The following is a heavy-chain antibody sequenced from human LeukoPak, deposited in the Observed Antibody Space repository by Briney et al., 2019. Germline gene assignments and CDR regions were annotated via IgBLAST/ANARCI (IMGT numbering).Heavy chain of an antibody. V-gene: IGHV4-34*01. J-gene: IGHJ4*02. CDR1: GGSFSGYY. D-gene: IGHD1/OR15-1a*01. Sequence: PSETLSLTCAVYGGSFSGYYWSWIRQPPGKGLEWIGEINHSGSTNYNPSLKSRVTISVDTSKNQFSLKLSSVTAADTAVYYCAISSEQPLPGTNWGQGTLVTVSS. CDR3: AISSEQPLPGTN. CDR2: INHSGST.